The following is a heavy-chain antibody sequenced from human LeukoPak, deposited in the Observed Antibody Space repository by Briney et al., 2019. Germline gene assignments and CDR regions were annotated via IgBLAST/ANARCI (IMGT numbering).Heavy chain of an antibody. J-gene: IGHJ3*02. CDR3: ARERRGGDTFDI. D-gene: IGHD3-10*01. CDR2: IKQDGSDK. V-gene: IGHV3-7*01. CDR1: GFTLSSNW. Sequence: GGSLRLSCAASGFTLSSNWMSWVRQAPGKGLEWVANIKQDGSDKYYVDSVKGRFTISRDNAKNSLYLQMNSLRVEDAAVCYCARERRGGDTFDIWGQGTMVTVSS.